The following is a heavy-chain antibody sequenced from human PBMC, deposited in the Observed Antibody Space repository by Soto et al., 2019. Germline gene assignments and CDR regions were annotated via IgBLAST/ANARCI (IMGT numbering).Heavy chain of an antibody. D-gene: IGHD6-13*01. J-gene: IGHJ4*02. CDR2: IYPGYYPGDSNP. Sequence: GESLKISCKGSGYDFSTYWIAWVRQMPGKGLEWMGIIYPGYYPGDSNPKYSPSFQGQVTISADRSIGTAYLQWSSLEASDSAFYFCARSPRSSPYFDYWGQGALVTVSS. CDR3: ARSPRSSPYFDY. CDR1: GYDFSTYW. V-gene: IGHV5-51*01.